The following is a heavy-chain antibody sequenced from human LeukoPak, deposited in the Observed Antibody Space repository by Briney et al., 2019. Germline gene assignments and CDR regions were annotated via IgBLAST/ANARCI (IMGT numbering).Heavy chain of an antibody. D-gene: IGHD3-22*01. CDR2: INHSGST. V-gene: IGHV4-34*01. CDR3: TQWLGYDAFDI. J-gene: IGHJ3*02. Sequence: SETLSLTCAVYGGSFSGYYWSWIRQPPGKGLEWIGEINHSGSTNYNPSLKSRVTISVDTSKNQFSLKLSSVTAADTAVYYCTQWLGYDAFDIWGQGTMVTVSS. CDR1: GGSFSGYY.